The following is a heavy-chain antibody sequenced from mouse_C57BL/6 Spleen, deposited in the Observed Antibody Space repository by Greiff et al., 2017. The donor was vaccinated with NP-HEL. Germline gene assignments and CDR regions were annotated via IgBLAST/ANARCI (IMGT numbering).Heavy chain of an antibody. CDR2: INPNNGGT. CDR1: GYTFTDYN. J-gene: IGHJ2*01. V-gene: IGHV1-22*01. Sequence: EVQLQQSGPELVKPGASVKMSCKASGYTFTDYNMHWVKQSHGKSLEWIGYINPNNGGTSYNQKFNGKATLTVNKSSSTAYMELRSLTSEDSAVYYCARGIDGYYSPFDYWGQGTTLTVSS. D-gene: IGHD2-3*01. CDR3: ARGIDGYYSPFDY.